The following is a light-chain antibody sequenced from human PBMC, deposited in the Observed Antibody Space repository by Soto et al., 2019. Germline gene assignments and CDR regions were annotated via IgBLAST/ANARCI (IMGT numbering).Light chain of an antibody. V-gene: IGKV3-20*01. CDR3: QQYGSSPPIT. J-gene: IGKJ5*01. CDR2: GAF. CDR1: QSVRSNY. Sequence: EIVLTQSPVTLSLSPGERATLSCRASQSVRSNYLAWYQQKPGQAPRLLIYGAFNRATGIPDRFSGSESGTDFTLTISRVEPEDFAVYYCQQYGSSPPITFGQGTRWRL.